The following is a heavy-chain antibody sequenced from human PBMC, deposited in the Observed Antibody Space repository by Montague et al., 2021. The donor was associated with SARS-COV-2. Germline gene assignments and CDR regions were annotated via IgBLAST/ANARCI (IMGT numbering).Heavy chain of an antibody. Sequence: SETLSLTCTVSGGSISSTSYYWGWIRQPPGKGLGWIGSISYSGSTYYKSSLKSRVTTSVDTSKNQFSLRLSSVTAADTAVYYCARHITGSGNAFDIWGQGTMVTVSS. J-gene: IGHJ3*02. CDR2: ISYSGST. CDR3: ARHITGSGNAFDI. V-gene: IGHV4-39*01. CDR1: GGSISSTSYY. D-gene: IGHD3-10*01.